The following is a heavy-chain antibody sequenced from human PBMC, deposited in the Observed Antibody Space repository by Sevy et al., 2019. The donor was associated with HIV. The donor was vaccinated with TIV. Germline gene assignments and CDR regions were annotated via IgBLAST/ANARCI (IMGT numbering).Heavy chain of an antibody. CDR2: IYSGGGT. CDR3: ARDHDVEMATIGAFDI. Sequence: GGSLRLSCAASGFSVSSNYMSWVRQAPGEGLEWVAVIYSGGGTYYAKSVKGRITISRDNSKNTLYIQMSSLRSEDTAVYYCARDHDVEMATIGAFDIWGQGSMVTVSS. CDR1: GFSVSSNY. V-gene: IGHV3-53*01. D-gene: IGHD5-12*01. J-gene: IGHJ3*02.